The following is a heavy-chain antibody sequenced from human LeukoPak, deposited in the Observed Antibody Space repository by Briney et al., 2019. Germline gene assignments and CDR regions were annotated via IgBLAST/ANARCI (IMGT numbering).Heavy chain of an antibody. D-gene: IGHD2-2*01. CDR1: GFTFSSFS. CDR2: LSGSGGST. V-gene: IGHV3-23*01. CDR3: AKDLGYTSWYYFDY. J-gene: IGHJ4*02. Sequence: GGSLRLSCTASGFTFSSFSMSWVRQAPGKGLEWVSGLSGSGGSTYYADSVKGRFTISRDNFKNTLYLQMNNLSAEDTAIYYCAKDLGYTSWYYFDYWGQGTLVTVSS.